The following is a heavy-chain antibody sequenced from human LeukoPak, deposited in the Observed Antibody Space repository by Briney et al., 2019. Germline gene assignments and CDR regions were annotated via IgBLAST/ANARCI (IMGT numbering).Heavy chain of an antibody. D-gene: IGHD6-19*01. CDR3: TKGVNSGSIDY. J-gene: IGHJ4*02. CDR1: GFTFSRYD. Sequence: GGSLRLSCAASGFTFSRYDMSWVRHAPGKGLEWVSGISGSGGSTYYAASVMGRFTISRDNSKNTLYLQMNSLRAEDTAVYYCTKGVNSGSIDYWGQGTLVTVS. V-gene: IGHV3-23*01. CDR2: ISGSGGST.